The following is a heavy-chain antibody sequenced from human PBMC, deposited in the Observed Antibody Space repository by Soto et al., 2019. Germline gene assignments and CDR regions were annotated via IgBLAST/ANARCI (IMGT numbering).Heavy chain of an antibody. D-gene: IGHD5-18*01. V-gene: IGHV3-30*18. CDR1: GFTFSTYG. J-gene: IGHJ4*02. Sequence: QVQLVESGGGVVQPGRSLRLSCAASGFTFSTYGMHWVRQAPGKGLEWVAVISDDGSNTYYADSVKGRFTISRDNSKNTLYLQMSSLRAEDTAVYYCAKGFSYSLIDYWGQGTLVTVSS. CDR3: AKGFSYSLIDY. CDR2: ISDDGSNT.